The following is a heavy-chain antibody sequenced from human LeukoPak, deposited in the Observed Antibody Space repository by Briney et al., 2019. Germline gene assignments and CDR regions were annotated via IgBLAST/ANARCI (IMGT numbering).Heavy chain of an antibody. V-gene: IGHV3-30-3*01. Sequence: QPGRSLRLSCAASGFTFSSYAMPWVRQAPGKGLEWVAVMSYDGSNKYYADSVKGRFTISRDNSKNTLYLQMNSLRAEDTAVYYCARDLYYYDSSGGYYFDYWGQGTLVTISS. J-gene: IGHJ4*02. CDR3: ARDLYYYDSSGGYYFDY. CDR2: MSYDGSNK. CDR1: GFTFSSYA. D-gene: IGHD3-22*01.